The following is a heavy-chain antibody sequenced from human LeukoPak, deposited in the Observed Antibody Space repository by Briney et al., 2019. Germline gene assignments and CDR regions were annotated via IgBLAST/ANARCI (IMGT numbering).Heavy chain of an antibody. V-gene: IGHV4-39*07. D-gene: IGHD3-3*01. CDR1: GGSISSSSYY. CDR3: ARVDYDFWSGYNLYFDY. CDR2: IYYSGST. Sequence: SETLSLTCTVSGGSISSSSYYWGWIRQPPGKGLEWTGSIYYSGSTYYNPSLKSRVTISVDTSKNQFSLKLSSVTAADTAVYYCARVDYDFWSGYNLYFDYWGQGTLVTVSS. J-gene: IGHJ4*02.